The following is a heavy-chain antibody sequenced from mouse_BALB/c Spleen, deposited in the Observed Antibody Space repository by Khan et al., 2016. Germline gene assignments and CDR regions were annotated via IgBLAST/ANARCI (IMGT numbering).Heavy chain of an antibody. CDR3: ARFFYGSSYWSLGV. J-gene: IGHJ1*01. D-gene: IGHD1-1*01. V-gene: IGHV3-2*02. CDR1: GYSITSDYA. Sequence: QLQESGPGLVKPSQSLSLTCTVTGYSITSDYAWNWIRQFPGNKLEWMVYISYSGSTSYNPSLKSRISSTRDTSKHQFFLQLNSVTTEATATCNCARFFYGSSYWSLGVWGAGTTGTVPS. CDR2: ISYSGST.